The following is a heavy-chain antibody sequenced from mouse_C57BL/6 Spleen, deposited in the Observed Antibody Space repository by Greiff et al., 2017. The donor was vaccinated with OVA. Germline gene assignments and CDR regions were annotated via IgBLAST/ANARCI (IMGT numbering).Heavy chain of an antibody. Sequence: EVKVVESGGGLVKPGGSLKLSCAASGFTFSSYAMSWVRQTPEKRLEWVATISDGGSYTYYPDNVKGRFTISRDNAKNNLYLQMSHLKSEDTAMYYCASHYDGYHYFDYWGQGTTLTVSS. V-gene: IGHV5-4*03. CDR3: ASHYDGYHYFDY. D-gene: IGHD2-3*01. CDR1: GFTFSSYA. J-gene: IGHJ2*01. CDR2: ISDGGSYT.